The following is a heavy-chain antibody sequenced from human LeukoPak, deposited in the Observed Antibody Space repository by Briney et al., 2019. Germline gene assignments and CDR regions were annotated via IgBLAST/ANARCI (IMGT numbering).Heavy chain of an antibody. J-gene: IGHJ3*02. CDR1: GFTFSSYG. Sequence: GGSLRLSCAASGFTFSSYGMHWVRQAPGKGLEWVAFIRYDGSNKYYADSVKGRFTISRDNSKNTLYLRMNSLRAEDTAVYYCAKVEAQPPKAFDIWGQGTMVTVSS. D-gene: IGHD1-1*01. CDR2: IRYDGSNK. CDR3: AKVEAQPPKAFDI. V-gene: IGHV3-30*02.